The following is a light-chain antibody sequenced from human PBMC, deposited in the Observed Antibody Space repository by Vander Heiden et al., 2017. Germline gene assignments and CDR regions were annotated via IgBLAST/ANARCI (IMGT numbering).Light chain of an antibody. CDR2: RNN. V-gene: IGLV1-47*01. Sequence: QSVLTQPPSSSGTPGQRVHISCSGSSFNIGSNYVYWYQQLPGTAPKLLIYRNNQRPSGVPDRFSGSKSGTSASLAISGLRSEDEADYYCAAWDDSLSGLFGGGTKLTVL. J-gene: IGLJ3*02. CDR1: SFNIGSNY. CDR3: AAWDDSLSGL.